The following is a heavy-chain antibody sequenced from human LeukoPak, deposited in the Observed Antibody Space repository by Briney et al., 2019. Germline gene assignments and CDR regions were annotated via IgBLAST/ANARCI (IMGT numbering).Heavy chain of an antibody. D-gene: IGHD2-2*01. CDR3: ARTMRWPYYYGMDV. V-gene: IGHV4-59*01. CDR2: IYYSGST. J-gene: IGHJ6*02. CDR1: GGSISSYY. Sequence: PSETLSLICTVSGGSISSYYWSWIRQPPGKGLEWIGYIYYSGSTNYNPSLKSRVTISVDTSKNQFSLKLSSVTAADTAVYYCARTMRWPYYYGMDVWGQGTTVTVSS.